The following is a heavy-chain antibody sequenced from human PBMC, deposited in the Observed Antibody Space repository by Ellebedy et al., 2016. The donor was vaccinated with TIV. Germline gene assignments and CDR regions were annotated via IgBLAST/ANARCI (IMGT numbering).Heavy chain of an antibody. CDR2: ISAYNGNT. V-gene: IGHV1-18*01. Sequence: ASVKVSCKASGYTFTNYAMHWVRQAPGQRLEWMGWISAYNGNTNYAQKLQGRVTMTTDTSTSTAYMELRSLRSDDTAVYYCARGGVMITFGGVIVTPSWFDPWGQGTLVTVSS. J-gene: IGHJ5*02. CDR1: GYTFTNYA. D-gene: IGHD3-16*02. CDR3: ARGGVMITFGGVIVTPSWFDP.